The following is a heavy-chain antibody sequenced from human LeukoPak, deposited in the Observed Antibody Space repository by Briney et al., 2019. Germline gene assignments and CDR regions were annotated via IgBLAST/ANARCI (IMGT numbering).Heavy chain of an antibody. CDR3: ARDSKRSRGINY. D-gene: IGHD2/OR15-2a*01. V-gene: IGHV1-2*02. CDR2: INPNSGGT. Sequence: ASVKVSCKASGYTFTSYGISWVRQAPGQGLEWMGWINPNSGGTNYAQKFQGRVTMTRDTSISTAYMELSRLRSDDTAVYYCARDSKRSRGINYWGQGTLVTVSS. J-gene: IGHJ4*02. CDR1: GYTFTSYG.